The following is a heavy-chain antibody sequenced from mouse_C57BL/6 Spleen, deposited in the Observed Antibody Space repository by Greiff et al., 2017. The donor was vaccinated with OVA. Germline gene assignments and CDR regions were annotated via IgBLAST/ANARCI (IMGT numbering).Heavy chain of an antibody. V-gene: IGHV3-6*01. CDR3: ARGDYSSLGAFAY. J-gene: IGHJ3*01. Sequence: EVQLVESGPGLVKPSQSLSLTCSVTGYSITSGYYWNWIRQFPGNKLEWMGYISYDGSNNYNPSLKNRISITRDTSKNQFFLKLNSVTTEDTATYYWARGDYSSLGAFAYWGQGTLVTVSA. CDR2: ISYDGSN. D-gene: IGHD2-5*01. CDR1: GYSITSGYY.